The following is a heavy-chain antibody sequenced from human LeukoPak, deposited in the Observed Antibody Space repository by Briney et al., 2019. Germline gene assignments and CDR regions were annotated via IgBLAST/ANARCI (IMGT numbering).Heavy chain of an antibody. CDR2: IVPSVDIA. J-gene: IGHJ3*01. CDR3: ATIVAAATNDAFDL. D-gene: IGHD1-26*01. Sequence: ASVKVSCKASGGTFRRCTIIWVRQAPGQGLEWMGRIVPSVDIANYAQKFQGRVTIIADKSTSTAYMDLSSLRSEDTAAYYCATIVAAATNDAFDLWGQGTMVTVSS. V-gene: IGHV1-69*02. CDR1: GGTFRRCT.